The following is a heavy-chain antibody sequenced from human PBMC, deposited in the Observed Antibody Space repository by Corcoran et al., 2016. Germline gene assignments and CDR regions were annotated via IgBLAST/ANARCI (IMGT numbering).Heavy chain of an antibody. J-gene: IGHJ4*02. CDR2: IKSKTDGGTT. V-gene: IGHV3-15*07. Sequence: EVQLVESGGGLVKPGGSLRLSWAASGFTFSNAWMNWVRQAPGKGLEWVGRIKSKTDGGTTDYATPVKGRFTISRDDSKNTLYLQMNSLKTEDTAVYYCTTDLTWELLGYWGQGTLVTVSS. CDR3: TTDLTWELLGY. D-gene: IGHD1-26*01. CDR1: GFTFSNAW.